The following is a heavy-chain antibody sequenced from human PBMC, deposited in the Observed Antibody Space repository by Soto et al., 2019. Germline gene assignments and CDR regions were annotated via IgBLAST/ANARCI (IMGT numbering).Heavy chain of an antibody. CDR3: ARGNPRDHFWSGYPNLDY. D-gene: IGHD3-3*02. Sequence: SETMSVTSSVAEGSIGGFGGSWIRQTPGKGLEWIGYIYYSGSTNYNPSLKSRVTISVDASKNQFSLKLSSVTAADTAVYYCARGNPRDHFWSGYPNLDYWGQGTLVTVSS. CDR1: EGSIGGFG. CDR2: IYYSGST. J-gene: IGHJ4*02. V-gene: IGHV4-59*01.